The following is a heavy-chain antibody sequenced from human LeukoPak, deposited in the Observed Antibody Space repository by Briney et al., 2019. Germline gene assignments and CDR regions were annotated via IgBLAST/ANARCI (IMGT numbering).Heavy chain of an antibody. CDR2: ISGSGGST. CDR1: GFTFSSYT. J-gene: IGHJ4*02. V-gene: IGHV3-23*01. Sequence: GGSLRLSCAASGFTFSSYTMHWVRQAPGKGLEWVSAISGSGGSTYYADSVKGRFTIPRDNSKNTVYLQMNTLRAEDTAVYYCAKDYPLDYWGQGALVTVSS. CDR3: AKDYPLDY.